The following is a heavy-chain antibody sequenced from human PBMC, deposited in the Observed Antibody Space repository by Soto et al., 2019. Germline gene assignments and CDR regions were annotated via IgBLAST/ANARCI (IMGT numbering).Heavy chain of an antibody. CDR3: ARERGFSYDSSGYYYNPVDY. CDR2: ISAYNGNT. D-gene: IGHD3-22*01. CDR1: GYTFTSYG. Sequence: GASVKVSCKASGYTFTSYGISWVRQAPGRGLEWKGWISAYNGNTNYAQKLQGRVTMTTDTSTSTAYMELRSLRSYDTAVYYCARERGFSYDSSGYYYNPVDYWGQGTLVTVSS. J-gene: IGHJ4*02. V-gene: IGHV1-18*01.